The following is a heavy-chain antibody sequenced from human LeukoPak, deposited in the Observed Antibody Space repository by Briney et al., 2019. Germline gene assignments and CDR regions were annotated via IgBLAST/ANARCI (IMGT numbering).Heavy chain of an antibody. CDR1: GFTFSSYG. CDR3: AKAYCGGDCYSLVGAFDI. V-gene: IGHV3-33*06. J-gene: IGHJ3*02. CDR2: IWYDGSNK. D-gene: IGHD2-21*02. Sequence: GRSLRLSCAASGFTFSSYGMHWVRQARGKGLEWVAVIWYDGSNKYYADSVKGRFTISRDNSKNTLYLQMNSLRAEDTAVYYCAKAYCGGDCYSLVGAFDIWGQGTMVTVSS.